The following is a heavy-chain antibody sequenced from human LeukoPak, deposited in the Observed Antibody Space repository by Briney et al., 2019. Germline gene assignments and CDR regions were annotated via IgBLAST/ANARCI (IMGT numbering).Heavy chain of an antibody. CDR3: AREASSSWDDAFDI. V-gene: IGHV3-33*01. CDR1: LCTFISCF. D-gene: IGHD6-13*01. J-gene: IGHJ3*02. CDR2: IWYDGSNK. Sequence: LRLSCPPCLCTFISCFIHWVRQAPPKELDGVACIWYDGSNKYYADSVKGRFTISRDNSKNTLYLQMNSLRAEDTAVYYCAREASSSWDDAFDIWGQGTMVTVSS.